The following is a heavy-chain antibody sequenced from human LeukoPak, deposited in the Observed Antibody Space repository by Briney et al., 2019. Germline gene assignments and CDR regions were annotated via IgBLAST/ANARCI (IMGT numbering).Heavy chain of an antibody. D-gene: IGHD2-2*01. CDR2: ISAYNGNT. Sequence: ASVKVSCKASGYTFTSYGIRWVRQAPGQGLEWMGWISAYNGNTNYAQKIQGRVTMTTDTSTSTAYMELRSLRSDDTAVYYCARDRGCSSTSCHRYYYYYGMDVWGQGTTVTVSS. CDR3: ARDRGCSSTSCHRYYYYYGMDV. V-gene: IGHV1-18*01. CDR1: GYTFTSYG. J-gene: IGHJ6*02.